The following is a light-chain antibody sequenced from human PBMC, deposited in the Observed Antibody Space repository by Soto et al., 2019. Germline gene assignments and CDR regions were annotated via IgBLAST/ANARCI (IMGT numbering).Light chain of an antibody. V-gene: IGLV2-8*01. Sequence: QSALTQPPSASGSPGQSVTISCTGTSSDVGGYNYVSWYQQHPGKAPKLMISEVSKRPSGVPDRFSGSKSGNTASLTVSGLQAEDEADYYCSSFAGNNKLVFGGGTNSPS. CDR1: SSDVGGYNY. CDR3: SSFAGNNKLV. CDR2: EVS. J-gene: IGLJ2*01.